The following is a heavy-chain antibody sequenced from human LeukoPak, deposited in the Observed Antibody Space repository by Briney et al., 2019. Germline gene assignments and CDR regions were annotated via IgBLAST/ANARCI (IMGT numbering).Heavy chain of an antibody. CDR2: IYYSGST. D-gene: IGHD3-9*01. CDR3: ARSPLTGNYGDWFDP. J-gene: IGHJ5*02. CDR1: GGSISNYY. Sequence: SETLSLTCTVSGGSISNYYWSWIRQPPGKVLEWIGYIYYSGSTNYNPSLKSRVSISVDTSKNQFSLELSSVTAADTAVYYCARSPLTGNYGDWFDPWGQGTLVIVSS. V-gene: IGHV4-59*01.